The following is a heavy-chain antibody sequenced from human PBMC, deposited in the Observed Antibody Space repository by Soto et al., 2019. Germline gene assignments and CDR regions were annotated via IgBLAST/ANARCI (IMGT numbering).Heavy chain of an antibody. V-gene: IGHV1-46*01. CDR1: GYTFTSHG. CDR3: ARELVFGVVTLAYYYYYGMDV. CDR2: INPSGGST. D-gene: IGHD3-3*01. J-gene: IGHJ6*02. Sequence: ASVKVSCKASGYTFTSHGISWVRQAPGQGLEWMGIINPSGGSTSYAQKFQGRVTMTRDTSTSTVYMELSSLRSEDTAVYYCARELVFGVVTLAYYYYYGMDVWGQGTTVTVSS.